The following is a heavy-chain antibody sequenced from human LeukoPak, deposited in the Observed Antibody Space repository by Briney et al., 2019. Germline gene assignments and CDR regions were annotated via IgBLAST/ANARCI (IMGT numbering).Heavy chain of an antibody. J-gene: IGHJ3*02. Sequence: GGCLRLSCAASGFIFGHYAVQWVRQAPGKGLEWVAVVRNDGGDKYYADSVKGRFIVSRDNSKNMLYLQMNNLRPEDTAVYYCTRETESQLLSNPFHIWGQGTMVTVSS. V-gene: IGHV3-30-3*01. CDR2: VRNDGGDK. CDR3: TRETESQLLSNPFHI. D-gene: IGHD4-23*01. CDR1: GFIFGHYA.